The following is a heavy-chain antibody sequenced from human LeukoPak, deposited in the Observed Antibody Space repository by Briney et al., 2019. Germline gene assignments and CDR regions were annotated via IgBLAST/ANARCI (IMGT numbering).Heavy chain of an antibody. J-gene: IGHJ4*02. Sequence: PGGSLRLSCAASGLTFSFYWMTWVRQAPGKGLEWVANIKPDGSQKYCVDSLKGRCTISRDNTRNTLDLQVNSLRPEDTAVYYCARENYFSFDYWGQGALVTVSS. CDR3: ARENYFSFDY. CDR1: GLTFSFYW. CDR2: IKPDGSQK. D-gene: IGHD3-16*01. V-gene: IGHV3-7*03.